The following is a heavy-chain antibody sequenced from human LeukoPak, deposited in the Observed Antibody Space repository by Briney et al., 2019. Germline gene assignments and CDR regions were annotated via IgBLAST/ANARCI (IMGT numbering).Heavy chain of an antibody. Sequence: PGGSLRLSCAASGFTFRSFGMNWVRQAPGKGLEWVGFIRSRTHGGTTEFAAPVKYRFSISRDDSKRIAYLQMNSLKTEDTAVYYCTRDGIPETNWSGYYIDYWGQGTLVTVSS. CDR1: GFTFRSFG. D-gene: IGHD3-3*01. CDR3: TRDGIPETNWSGYYIDY. V-gene: IGHV3-49*04. J-gene: IGHJ4*02. CDR2: IRSRTHGGTT.